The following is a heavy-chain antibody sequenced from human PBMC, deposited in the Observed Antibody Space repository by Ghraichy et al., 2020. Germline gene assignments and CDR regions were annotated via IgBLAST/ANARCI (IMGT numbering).Heavy chain of an antibody. V-gene: IGHV3-30*12. J-gene: IGHJ4*02. CDR3: ARDPAAGHFDY. D-gene: IGHD6-13*01. CDR1: GFIFGAFG. Sequence: GESLNISCAASGFIFGAFGMHWVRQAPGKGLEWVAVIYYDGSKQYYADSVKGRFTISRDNSKNTLYLQMNSLRVEDTAVYYCARDPAAGHFDYWGQGTLVTVSS. CDR2: IYYDGSKQ.